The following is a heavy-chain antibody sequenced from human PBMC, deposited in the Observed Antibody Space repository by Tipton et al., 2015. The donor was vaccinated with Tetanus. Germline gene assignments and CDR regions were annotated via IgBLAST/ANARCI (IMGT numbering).Heavy chain of an antibody. D-gene: IGHD3-3*01. CDR2: IIPIFGPP. CDR3: ARSRGGTREYYAIAY. J-gene: IGHJ4*02. Sequence: QSGAEVKKPGSSVKVSCKTSGGSFGTYFTSWVRQAPGQGLEWMGGIIPIFGPPNYAQKFQDRVTITADKSTSTAYMELTNLTSEDTAVYYCARSRGGTREYYAIAYWGQGTLVAVSS. CDR1: GGSFGTYF. V-gene: IGHV1-69*06.